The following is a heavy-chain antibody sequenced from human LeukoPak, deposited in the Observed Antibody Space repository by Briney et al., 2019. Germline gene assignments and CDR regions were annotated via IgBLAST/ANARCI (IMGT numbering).Heavy chain of an antibody. CDR3: ARHSRDYYDSSGYKPSYYYGMDV. V-gene: IGHV5-51*01. J-gene: IGHJ6*02. CDR2: IYPGDSDT. Sequence: GESLKISCKGSGYSFTNYWITWVRQMPGKGLEWMGIIYPGDSDTRYSPSFQGQVTISADKSITTAYLQWSSLKASDTAMYYCARHSRDYYDSSGYKPSYYYGMDVWGRGTTVTVSS. D-gene: IGHD3-22*01. CDR1: GYSFTNYW.